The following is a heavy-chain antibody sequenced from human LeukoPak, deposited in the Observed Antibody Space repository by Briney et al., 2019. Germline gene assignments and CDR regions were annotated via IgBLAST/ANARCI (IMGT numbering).Heavy chain of an antibody. Sequence: GASVKVSCKASGYTFTSYDINWVRQATGQGLEWVGGMNPNSGNTGYAQKFQGRVTMTRNTSISTAYMELSSPRSEDTAVYYCASSRSYGGNSALDYWGQGTLVTVSS. D-gene: IGHD4-23*01. CDR2: MNPNSGNT. CDR1: GYTFTSYD. CDR3: ASSRSYGGNSALDY. V-gene: IGHV1-8*01. J-gene: IGHJ4*02.